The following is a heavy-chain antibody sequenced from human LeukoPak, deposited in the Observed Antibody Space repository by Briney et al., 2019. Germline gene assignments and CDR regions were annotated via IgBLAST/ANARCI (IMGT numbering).Heavy chain of an antibody. J-gene: IGHJ4*02. CDR2: IIPIFGTA. CDR3: QYYYDSSGYSAPTTYFDY. CDR1: GGTFSGYA. V-gene: IGHV1-69*01. Sequence: ASVKVSCKASGGTFSGYAISWVRQAPGQGLEWMGGIIPIFGTANYAQKFQGRVTITADESTSTAYMELSSLRSEDTAVYYCQYYYDSSGYSAPTTYFDYWGQGTLVTVSS. D-gene: IGHD3-22*01.